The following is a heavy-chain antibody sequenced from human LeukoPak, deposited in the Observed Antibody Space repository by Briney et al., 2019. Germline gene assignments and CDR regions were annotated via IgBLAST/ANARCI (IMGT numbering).Heavy chain of an antibody. CDR1: GFTFSGYS. CDR2: ISSSSYI. CDR3: ARESQGYCSSTSCYALGAFDI. D-gene: IGHD2-2*01. Sequence: PGGSLRLSCAASGFTFSGYSMNWVRQAPGKGLEWVSSISSSSYIYYADSVKGRFTISRDNAKNSLYLQMNSLGAEDTAVYYCARESQGYCSSTSCYALGAFDIWGQGTMVTVSS. J-gene: IGHJ3*02. V-gene: IGHV3-21*01.